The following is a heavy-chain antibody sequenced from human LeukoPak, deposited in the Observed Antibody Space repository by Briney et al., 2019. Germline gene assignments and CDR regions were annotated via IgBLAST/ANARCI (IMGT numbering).Heavy chain of an antibody. D-gene: IGHD6-6*01. CDR2: IIPIFGTA. Sequence: ASEKVFCKDSGGTLSSYAISWVRQAPGQGLEWMGGIIPIFGTANYAQKFQGRVTITTDESTSTAYMELSSLRSEDTAVYYCARDDSWSSSDYYYMDVWGKGTTVTVSS. CDR3: ARDDSWSSSDYYYMDV. V-gene: IGHV1-69*05. CDR1: GGTLSSYA. J-gene: IGHJ6*03.